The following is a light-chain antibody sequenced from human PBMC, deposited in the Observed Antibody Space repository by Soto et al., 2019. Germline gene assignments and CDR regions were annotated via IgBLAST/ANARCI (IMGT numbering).Light chain of an antibody. CDR3: QQYNAWPRT. V-gene: IGKV3-15*01. J-gene: IGKJ1*01. Sequence: EIVITQSPATLSVSPGERATLPCRASLSVSRNLAWYQQKPGQAPRLLIFDASTRATGIPARFSGSGSGTEFTLTITSXQSEDFAVYYCQQYNAWPRTFGQGTKVDIK. CDR1: LSVSRN. CDR2: DAS.